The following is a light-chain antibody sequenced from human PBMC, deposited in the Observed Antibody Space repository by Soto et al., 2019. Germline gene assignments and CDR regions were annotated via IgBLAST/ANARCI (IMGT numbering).Light chain of an antibody. CDR3: QQRSKWTPLT. V-gene: IGKV3-11*01. CDR1: QSVSSY. CDR2: DAS. J-gene: IGKJ4*01. Sequence: EIVLTQSPATLSLSPGERATLSCRASQSVSSYLAWYQQKPGQAPRLLIYDASNRATGIPDRFSGSGSGTDFTLTISSLEPEDFAVYYCQQRSKWTPLTFGGGTKVEIK.